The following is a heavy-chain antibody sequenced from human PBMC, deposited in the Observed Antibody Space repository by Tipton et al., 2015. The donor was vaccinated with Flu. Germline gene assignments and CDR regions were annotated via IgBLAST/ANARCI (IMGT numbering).Heavy chain of an antibody. CDR2: IYYSGST. J-gene: IGHJ4*02. CDR3: ARVGSSGYYPGH. CDR1: GGSISSYY. D-gene: IGHD3-22*01. V-gene: IGHV4-59*01. Sequence: TLSLTCTVSGGSISSYYWSWIRQPPGKGLEWIGYIYYSGSTNYNPSLKSRVTISVDTSKNQFSLKLSSVTAADTAVYYCARVGSSGYYPGHWGQGTLVTVSS.